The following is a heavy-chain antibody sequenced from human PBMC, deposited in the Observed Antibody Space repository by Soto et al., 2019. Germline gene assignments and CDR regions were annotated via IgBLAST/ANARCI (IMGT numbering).Heavy chain of an antibody. CDR2: ISAGGDRP. J-gene: IGHJ4*02. V-gene: IGHV3-23*01. CDR1: GFTFSNYA. D-gene: IGHD3-22*01. CDR3: AIHSPASRAAFTTPLIQNDY. Sequence: EVQLSQSGGGLVQPGGSLRLSCAASGFTFSNYAINWVRQAPGRGLEWVSLISAGGDRPHYADSVKGRFTVSRDNPKITVFLQMSGGTAEDTAIYHCAIHSPASRAAFTTPLIQNDYWGQGTLVTVSS.